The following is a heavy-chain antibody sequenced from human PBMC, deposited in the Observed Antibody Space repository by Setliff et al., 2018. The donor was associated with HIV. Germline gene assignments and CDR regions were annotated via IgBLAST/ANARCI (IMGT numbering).Heavy chain of an antibody. V-gene: IGHV1-46*01. CDR1: GYTFTSYY. J-gene: IGHJ1*01. D-gene: IGHD6-6*01. CDR3: ARDPAPSSSASYFQH. CDR2: INPSSGST. Sequence: GASVKVSCKASGYTFTSYYMHWVRQAPGQGLEWMGIINPSSGSTTYAQKFQGRVTMTRDTSTSTVYMELCSLRSEDTAVYYCARDPAPSSSASYFQHWGQGTPVTVSS.